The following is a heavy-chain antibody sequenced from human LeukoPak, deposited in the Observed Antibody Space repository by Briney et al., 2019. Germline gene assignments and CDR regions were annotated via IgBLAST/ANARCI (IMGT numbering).Heavy chain of an antibody. D-gene: IGHD6-13*01. J-gene: IGHJ5*02. CDR3: ARDSGSSWYGGYNWFDP. CDR1: GGSISSYY. V-gene: IGHV4-4*07. Sequence: PSETLSLTCTVSGGSISSYYWSWIRQPAGKGLEWIGRIYTSGSTNYNPSLKSRVTMSVDTSKNQFSLKLSSVTAADTAVYYCARDSGSSWYGGYNWFDPWGQEPWSPSPQ. CDR2: IYTSGST.